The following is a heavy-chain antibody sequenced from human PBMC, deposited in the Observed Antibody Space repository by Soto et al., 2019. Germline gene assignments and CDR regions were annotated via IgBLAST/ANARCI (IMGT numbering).Heavy chain of an antibody. Sequence: EVQLVESGGGLVQPGGSLRLSCAASGFTFSSYWMHWVRQVPGKGLLWVSRIDEYGNTINYADSVKGRFTISRDNARKTLYLEMNSLRAADTALYYCTRDIGGKGAYWGPGTLVTVSS. CDR1: GFTFSSYW. V-gene: IGHV3-74*01. CDR3: TRDIGGKGAY. D-gene: IGHD3-10*01. J-gene: IGHJ4*02. CDR2: IDEYGNTI.